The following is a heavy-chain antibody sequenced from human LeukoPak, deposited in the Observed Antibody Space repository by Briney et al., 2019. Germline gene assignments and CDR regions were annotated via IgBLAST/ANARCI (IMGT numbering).Heavy chain of an antibody. Sequence: GGSLRLSCAASGFTLSSYWMHWVRQVPGKGLGWVSRINPDGSTTTYADSVKGRFTISRNNAKNTLYLQMNSLRAEDTAVYYCARVRVGAYDFEYWGQGTLVTVSS. V-gene: IGHV3-74*01. J-gene: IGHJ4*02. CDR2: INPDGSTT. CDR3: ARVRVGAYDFEY. D-gene: IGHD3-10*01. CDR1: GFTLSSYW.